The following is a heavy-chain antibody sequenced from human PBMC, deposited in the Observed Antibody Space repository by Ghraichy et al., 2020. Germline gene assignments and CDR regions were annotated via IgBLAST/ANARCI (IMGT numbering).Heavy chain of an antibody. V-gene: IGHV3-48*01. CDR2: ISSSSSTI. Sequence: LSLTCAASGFTFSSYSMNWVRQAPGKGLEWVSYISSSSSTIYYADSVKGRFTISRDNAKNSLYLQMNSLRAEDTAVYYCARCPGDLDFDYWGQGTLVTVSS. J-gene: IGHJ4*02. CDR3: ARCPGDLDFDY. D-gene: IGHD7-27*01. CDR1: GFTFSSYS.